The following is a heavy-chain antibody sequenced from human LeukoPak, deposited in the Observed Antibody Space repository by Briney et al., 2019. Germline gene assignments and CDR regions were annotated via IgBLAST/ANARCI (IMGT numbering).Heavy chain of an antibody. D-gene: IGHD6-13*01. CDR2: ISSSSSTRSSSTTI. V-gene: IGHV3-48*04. CDR3: ARDRMSSSWYCDY. J-gene: IGHJ4*02. Sequence: GGSLRLSCAASGFTFSSYSMNWVRQAPGKGLEWVSYISSSSSTRSSSTTIYYADSVKGRFTISRDNAKNSLYLQMNSLRAEDTAVYYRARDRMSSSWYCDYWGQGTLVTVSS. CDR1: GFTFSSYS.